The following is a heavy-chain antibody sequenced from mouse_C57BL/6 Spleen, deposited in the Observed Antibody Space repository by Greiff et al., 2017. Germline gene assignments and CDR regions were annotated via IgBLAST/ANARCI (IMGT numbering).Heavy chain of an antibody. Sequence: EVKLQESGPELVKPGASVKISCKASGYSFTGYYMNWVKQSPEKSLEWIGEINPSTGGTTYNQKFKAKATLTVDKSSSTAYMQLKSLTSEDSAVYYCARDSSGYRFAYWGQGTLVTVSA. CDR3: ARDSSGYRFAY. CDR1: GYSFTGYY. CDR2: INPSTGGT. J-gene: IGHJ3*01. V-gene: IGHV1-42*01. D-gene: IGHD3-2*02.